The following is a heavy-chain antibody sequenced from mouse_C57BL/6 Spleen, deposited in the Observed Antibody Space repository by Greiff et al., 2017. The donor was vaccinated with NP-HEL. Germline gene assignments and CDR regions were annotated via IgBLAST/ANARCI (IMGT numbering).Heavy chain of an antibody. CDR2: IYPGDGGT. CDR1: GYAFSSYW. D-gene: IGHD1-1*01. V-gene: IGHV1-80*01. CDR3: ARTDYYGSSLDY. Sequence: VQLQQSGAELVKPGASVKISCKASGYAFSSYWMNWVKQRPGKGLEWIGQIYPGDGGTNYNGKFKGKSTLTADNSSGTAYMQLSSLTSEDSAVYFCARTDYYGSSLDYWGQGTTLTVAS. J-gene: IGHJ2*01.